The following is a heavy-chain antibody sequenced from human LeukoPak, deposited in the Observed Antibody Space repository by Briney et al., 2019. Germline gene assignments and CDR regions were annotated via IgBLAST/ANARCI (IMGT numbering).Heavy chain of an antibody. CDR2: ISSSSSII. D-gene: IGHD3-16*01. J-gene: IGHJ4*02. V-gene: IGHV3-21*01. CDR1: GFTFSSYS. Sequence: PGGSLRLSCAASGFTFSSYSMNWVRQAPGKGLEWVSSISSSSSIIYYADSVKGRFTISRDNAKNSLYLQMKSLRAEDTAVYYCARDLFDDYSLDYWGQGTLVTVSS. CDR3: ARDLFDDYSLDY.